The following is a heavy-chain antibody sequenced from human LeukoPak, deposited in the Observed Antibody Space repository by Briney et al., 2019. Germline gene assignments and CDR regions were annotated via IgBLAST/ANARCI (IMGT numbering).Heavy chain of an antibody. CDR1: GGSISSGGYY. J-gene: IGHJ5*02. Sequence: SETLSLTCTVSGGSISSGGYYWSWIRQPPGKGLEWIGYIYHSGSTYYNPSLKSRVTISVDTSKNQYSLKLNSVTAADTAVYYCARDTRMVRGVTYLDPWGQGTLVTVSS. V-gene: IGHV4-30-2*01. CDR2: IYHSGST. CDR3: ARDTRMVRGVTYLDP. D-gene: IGHD3-10*01.